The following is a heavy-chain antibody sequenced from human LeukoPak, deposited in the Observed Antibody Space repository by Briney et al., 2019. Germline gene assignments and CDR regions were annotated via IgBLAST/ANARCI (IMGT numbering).Heavy chain of an antibody. V-gene: IGHV3-33*01. CDR2: IWYDGSNQ. CDR1: GFTFRNYG. D-gene: IGHD3-22*01. Sequence: GRSLRLSCAASGFTFRNYGTHWVRQAPGKGLEWVEVIWYDGSNQYYADSVKGRFTISRDNSKNMLYLQMNSLRAEDTAVYYCARAVLESSGYNVDPWGQGTLVTVSS. J-gene: IGHJ5*02. CDR3: ARAVLESSGYNVDP.